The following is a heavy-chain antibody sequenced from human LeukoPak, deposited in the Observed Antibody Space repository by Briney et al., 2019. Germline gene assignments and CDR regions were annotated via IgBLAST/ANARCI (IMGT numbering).Heavy chain of an antibody. CDR2: IIPIFGTA. Sequence: GASVKVSCKASGGTFSSYAISWVRQAPGQGLEWMGGIIPIFGTANYAQKFQGRVTITTDESTSTAYMELSSLRSEDTAVYYCARAPSNSMVRGATHIPYDYWGQGTLVTVSS. CDR3: ARAPSNSMVRGATHIPYDY. D-gene: IGHD3-10*01. V-gene: IGHV1-69*05. CDR1: GGTFSSYA. J-gene: IGHJ4*02.